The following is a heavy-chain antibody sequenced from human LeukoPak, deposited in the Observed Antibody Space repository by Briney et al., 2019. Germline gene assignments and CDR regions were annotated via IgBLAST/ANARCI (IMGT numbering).Heavy chain of an antibody. Sequence: PSETLSLTCTVSGGSISSSSYYWGWIRQPPGKGLEWIGSIYYSGSTYYNPSLKSRVTISVDRSKNQFSLKLSSVTAADTAVYCCARDMFAGAPRYQGYWGQGTLVTVSS. D-gene: IGHD3-16*01. CDR2: IYYSGST. CDR1: GGSISSSSYY. J-gene: IGHJ4*02. CDR3: ARDMFAGAPRYQGY. V-gene: IGHV4-39*07.